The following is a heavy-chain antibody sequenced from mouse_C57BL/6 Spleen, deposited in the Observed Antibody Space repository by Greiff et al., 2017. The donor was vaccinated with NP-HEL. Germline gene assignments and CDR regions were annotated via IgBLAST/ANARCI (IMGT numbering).Heavy chain of an antibody. D-gene: IGHD1-1*01. CDR1: GYSFTSYY. J-gene: IGHJ2*01. V-gene: IGHV1-66*01. Sequence: VQLQQSGPELVKPGASVKISCKASGYSFTSYYIHWVKQRPGQGLEWIGWIYPGSGNTKYNEKFKGKATLTADPSSSTAYMQLSSLTYEDAAVYDSARDYGSSSDYWGKGTTRTVSS. CDR2: IYPGSGNT. CDR3: ARDYGSSSDY.